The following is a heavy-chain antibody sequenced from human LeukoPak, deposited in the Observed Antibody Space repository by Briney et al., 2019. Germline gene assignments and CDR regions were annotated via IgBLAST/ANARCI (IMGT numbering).Heavy chain of an antibody. Sequence: PSETLSLTCTVSGYSISSGYYWGWIRQPPGKGLEWIGSIYHSGSTYYNPSLKSRVTISVDTSKNQFSLKLSSVTAADTAVYYCARTQSGVIKPFDYWGQGTLVTVSS. J-gene: IGHJ4*02. CDR3: ARTQSGVIKPFDY. D-gene: IGHD3-16*02. CDR2: IYHSGST. CDR1: GYSISSGYY. V-gene: IGHV4-38-2*02.